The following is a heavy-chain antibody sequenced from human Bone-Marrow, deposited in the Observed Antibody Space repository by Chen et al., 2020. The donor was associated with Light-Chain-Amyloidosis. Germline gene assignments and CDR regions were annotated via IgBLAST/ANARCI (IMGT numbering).Heavy chain of an antibody. Sequence: QVQLQERGAGLLKPSETLSVPCDVYGDSIGVFPWTWVRQAPGQGLEWIGSISEDGRTKYNPSLESRVTISVDRSKNQVSLKMESVTAADTAVYFCARVGNTFAYYFDYWGQGALVTVSS. CDR3: ARVGNTFAYYFDY. V-gene: IGHV4-34*02. J-gene: IGHJ4*02. CDR1: GDSIGVFP. CDR2: ISEDGRT.